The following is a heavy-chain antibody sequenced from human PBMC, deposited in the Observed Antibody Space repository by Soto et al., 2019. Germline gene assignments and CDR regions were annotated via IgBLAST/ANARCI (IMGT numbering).Heavy chain of an antibody. J-gene: IGHJ4*02. CDR3: ATAEVDY. CDR2: MNSDGRTT. V-gene: IGHV3-74*01. Sequence: GALRVSCAASVFNFGNNWMHWVRQAPGKGLEWVSRMNSDGRTTNYADSVKGRFTVSRDNAKNTLYLQMNSLRAEDTAVYYCATAEVDYWGPGTLVTVSS. CDR1: VFNFGNNW.